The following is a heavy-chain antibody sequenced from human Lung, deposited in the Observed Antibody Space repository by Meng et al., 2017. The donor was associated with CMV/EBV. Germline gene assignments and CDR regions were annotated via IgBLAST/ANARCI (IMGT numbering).Heavy chain of an antibody. CDR1: GFTFSGSA. V-gene: IGHV3-73*01. CDR3: TRHEREYYYGSSGTPYHYYYGMDV. D-gene: IGHD3-22*01. Sequence: GGSLRLXFAASGFTFSGSAMHWVRQASGKGLEWVGRIRSKANSYATAYAASVKGRFTISRDDSKNTAYLQMNSLKTEDTAVYYCTRHEREYYYGSSGTPYHYYYGMDVWGQGTXVTVSS. CDR2: IRSKANSYAT. J-gene: IGHJ6*02.